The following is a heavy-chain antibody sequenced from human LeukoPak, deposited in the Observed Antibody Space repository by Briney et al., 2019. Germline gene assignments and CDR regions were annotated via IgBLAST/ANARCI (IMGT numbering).Heavy chain of an antibody. V-gene: IGHV3-30*18. CDR1: GFTFNNYA. D-gene: IGHD4-17*01. J-gene: IGHJ5*02. Sequence: GGSLRLSCAASGFTFNNYAMHWVRQAPGKGLEWVAVISYDGSNQYYADSVKGRFTISRDNSKNTLYLQMNSLRGADTAVYYCAKAHTVTTLYWFDPWGQGTLVTVSS. CDR2: ISYDGSNQ. CDR3: AKAHTVTTLYWFDP.